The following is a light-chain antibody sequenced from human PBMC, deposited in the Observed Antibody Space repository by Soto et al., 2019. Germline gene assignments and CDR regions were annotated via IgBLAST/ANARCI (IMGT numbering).Light chain of an antibody. J-gene: IGKJ5*01. Sequence: DIQMTQSPSTLSGSVGDRVTIACRASRTISSWLAWYQQKPGKAPKLLIYKASTLKSGVPSRFSGSGSGTDFTLTISSLQPEDFATYYCQQSYSTPITFGQGTRLEIK. CDR2: KAS. CDR1: RTISSW. V-gene: IGKV1-5*03. CDR3: QQSYSTPIT.